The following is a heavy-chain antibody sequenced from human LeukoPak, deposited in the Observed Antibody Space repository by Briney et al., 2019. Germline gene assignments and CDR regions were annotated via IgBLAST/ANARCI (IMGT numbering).Heavy chain of an antibody. D-gene: IGHD2-2*01. J-gene: IGHJ3*02. Sequence: PSETLSLTCTVSGGSISSSSYYWGWIRQPPGKGLEWIGSIYYSGSTYYNPSLKSRVTISVDTSKNQFSLKLSSVTAADTAVYYCARVYVEGYCSSSICYQCAFDIWGQGTMVTVSS. V-gene: IGHV4-39*07. CDR1: GGSISSSSYY. CDR2: IYYSGST. CDR3: ARVYVEGYCSSSICYQCAFDI.